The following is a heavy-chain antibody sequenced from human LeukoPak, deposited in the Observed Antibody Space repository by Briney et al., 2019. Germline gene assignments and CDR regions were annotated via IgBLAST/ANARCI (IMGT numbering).Heavy chain of an antibody. J-gene: IGHJ5*02. CDR3: AREVSLVEMATISWFDP. V-gene: IGHV3-21*01. D-gene: IGHD5-24*01. CDR1: GFTFSSYS. Sequence: GGSLRLSCAASGFTFSSYSMNWVRQAPGKGLEWVSSVSSSGRHMYYADSVKGRFTISRDNAKNSLYLQMNSLRAEDTAVYYCAREVSLVEMATISWFDPWGQGTLVTVSS. CDR2: VSSSGRHM.